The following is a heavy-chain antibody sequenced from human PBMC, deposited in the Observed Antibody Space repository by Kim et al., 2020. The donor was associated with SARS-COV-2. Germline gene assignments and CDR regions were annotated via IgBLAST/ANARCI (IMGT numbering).Heavy chain of an antibody. CDR3: ARGWDIVVVVAARGDFDY. D-gene: IGHD2-15*01. CDR2: ISYDGSNK. CDR1: GFTFSSYA. V-gene: IGHV3-30-3*01. J-gene: IGHJ4*02. Sequence: GGSLRLSCAASGFTFSSYAMHWVRQAPGKGLEWVAVISYDGSNKYYADSVKGRFTISRDNSKNTLYLQMNSLRAEDTAVYYCARGWDIVVVVAARGDFDYWGQGTLVTVSS.